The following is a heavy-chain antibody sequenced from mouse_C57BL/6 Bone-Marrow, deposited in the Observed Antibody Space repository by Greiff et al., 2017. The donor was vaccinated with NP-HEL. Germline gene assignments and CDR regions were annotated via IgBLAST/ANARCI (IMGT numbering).Heavy chain of an antibody. Sequence: EVQRVESGGDLVKPGGSLKLSCAASGFTFSSYGMSWVRQTPDKRLEWVATISSGGSYTYYPDSVKGRFTISRDHAKNTLYLQMSSLKSEDTAMYYCARQEYSGSFYWYFDVWGTGTTVTVSS. CDR2: ISSGGSYT. CDR1: GFTFSSYG. J-gene: IGHJ1*03. V-gene: IGHV5-6*01. CDR3: ARQEYSGSFYWYFDV. D-gene: IGHD1-1*01.